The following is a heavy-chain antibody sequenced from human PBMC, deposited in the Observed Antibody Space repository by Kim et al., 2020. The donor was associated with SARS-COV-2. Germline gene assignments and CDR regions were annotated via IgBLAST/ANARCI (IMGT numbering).Heavy chain of an antibody. CDR1: GFTFSCYS. V-gene: IGHV3-21*01. CDR2: ISSSSSYI. D-gene: IGHD4-17*01. CDR3: AALTTIQH. Sequence: GGSLRLSCTASGFTFSCYSMNWVRQAPGKGLEWVSSISSSSSYIYYADSVKGRFTISRDNAKNSLYLQMNSLRAEDTAVYYCAALTTIQHWGQGTLVTVSS. J-gene: IGHJ1*01.